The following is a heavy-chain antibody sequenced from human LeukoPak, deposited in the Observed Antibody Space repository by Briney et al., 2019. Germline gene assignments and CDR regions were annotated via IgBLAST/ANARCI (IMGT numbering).Heavy chain of an antibody. CDR3: AKVDPPIAVGAPGDAFDL. CDR1: GYSFSTFG. V-gene: IGHV1-18*01. Sequence: GASAKVSCKASGYSFSTFGITWVRQAPGQGLEWMGWISPYDDSTAYGQKFESRVTMTRDTSTNTAYMELRSLTSDDTALYYCAKVDPPIAVGAPGDAFDLWGQGTMVIVSS. J-gene: IGHJ3*01. D-gene: IGHD6-19*01. CDR2: ISPYDDST.